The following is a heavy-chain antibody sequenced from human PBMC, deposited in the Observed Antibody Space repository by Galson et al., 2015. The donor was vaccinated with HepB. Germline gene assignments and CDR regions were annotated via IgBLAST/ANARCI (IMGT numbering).Heavy chain of an antibody. CDR1: GGSISGHY. J-gene: IGHJ4*02. CDR2: IFYSGST. CDR3: ARSPSGYSSGWLNPYYFDY. Sequence: ETLSLTCTVSGGSISGHYWTWIRQPPGRGLDWIGYIFYSGSTNYNPSLKSRVTISVDTSKNQFSLKLISVTAADTAVYYCARSPSGYSSGWLNPYYFDYWGQGTLVTVSS. V-gene: IGHV4-59*11. D-gene: IGHD6-19*01.